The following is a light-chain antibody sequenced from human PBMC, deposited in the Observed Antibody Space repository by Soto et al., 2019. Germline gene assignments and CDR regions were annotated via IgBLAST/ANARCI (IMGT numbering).Light chain of an antibody. CDR3: AVWDDSLNGVV. V-gene: IGLV1-44*01. Sequence: QSVLTQPPSASGTPGQRVTMSCSGSNSNIASNSVNWYQYLPGTAPKLLIYVNGQRPSGVPDRFSGSKSGTSASLAISGLQSEDEGDYYCAVWDDSLNGVVFGVGTQLTVL. CDR2: VNG. J-gene: IGLJ2*01. CDR1: NSNIASNS.